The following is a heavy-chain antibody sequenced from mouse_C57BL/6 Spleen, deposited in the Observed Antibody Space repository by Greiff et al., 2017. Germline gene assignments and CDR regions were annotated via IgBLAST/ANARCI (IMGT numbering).Heavy chain of an antibody. Sequence: EVQLQESVAELVRPGASVKLSCTASGFNFKNSYMHWVKQRPEQGLEWIGRIDPANGNTKYDPKFQGKATITADTSSNTAYLQLSSLTAEDTAVYYCASFGYYGSSWFAYWGQGTLVTVAA. CDR1: GFNFKNSY. V-gene: IGHV14-3*01. D-gene: IGHD1-1*01. CDR2: IDPANGNT. J-gene: IGHJ3*01. CDR3: ASFGYYGSSWFAY.